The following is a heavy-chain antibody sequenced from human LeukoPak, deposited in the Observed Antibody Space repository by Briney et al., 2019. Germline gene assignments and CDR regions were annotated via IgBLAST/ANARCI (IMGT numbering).Heavy chain of an antibody. CDR1: GGSFSGYY. Sequence: ASETLSLTCAVYGGSFSGYYWSWIRQPPGKGLEWVGEINHSGSTNYNPSLKSRVTISVDTSKNQFSLKLSSVTAADTAVYYCARGLNYGGNPPGYWGQGTLVTVSS. CDR2: INHSGST. D-gene: IGHD4-23*01. J-gene: IGHJ4*02. V-gene: IGHV4-34*01. CDR3: ARGLNYGGNPPGY.